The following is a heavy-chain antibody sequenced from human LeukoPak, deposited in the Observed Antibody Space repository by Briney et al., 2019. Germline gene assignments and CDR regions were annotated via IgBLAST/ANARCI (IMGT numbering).Heavy chain of an antibody. Sequence: GGTLRLSCAASGFTFSSYGMSWVRQAPGKGLEGVSFIYSDNTHYSDSVKGRFTISRDNSKNTLYLQMNSLRAEDTAVYYCARDPLNHYYDSSGYSSYYMDVWGKGTTVTISS. J-gene: IGHJ6*03. CDR2: IYSDNT. CDR3: ARDPLNHYYDSSGYSSYYMDV. V-gene: IGHV3-53*01. D-gene: IGHD3-22*01. CDR1: GFTFSSYG.